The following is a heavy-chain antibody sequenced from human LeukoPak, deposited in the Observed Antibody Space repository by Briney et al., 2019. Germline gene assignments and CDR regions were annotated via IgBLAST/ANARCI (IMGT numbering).Heavy chain of an antibody. CDR1: GGSFSGYY. CDR3: AAYGSGWYGDAFDI. Sequence: PSETLSLTCAVYGGSFSGYYWSWIRQPPGKGLEWIGEINHSGSTNYNPSLKSRVTISVDTSKNQFSLKLSSVTAADTAVYYCAAYGSGWYGDAFDIWGQGTMVTVSS. J-gene: IGHJ3*02. D-gene: IGHD6-19*01. V-gene: IGHV4-34*01. CDR2: INHSGST.